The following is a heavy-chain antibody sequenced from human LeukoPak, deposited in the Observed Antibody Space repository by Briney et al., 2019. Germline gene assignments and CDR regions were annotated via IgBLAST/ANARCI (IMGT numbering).Heavy chain of an antibody. V-gene: IGHV3-21*01. Sequence: GGSLRLSCAASGFTFSSYSMNWVRQAPGKGLEWVSSISSSSSYIYYADSVKGRFTISRDNAKNPLYLQMNSLRAEDTAVYYCARAAVGATGLFDYWGQGTLVTVSS. J-gene: IGHJ4*02. CDR2: ISSSSSYI. D-gene: IGHD1-26*01. CDR1: GFTFSSYS. CDR3: ARAAVGATGLFDY.